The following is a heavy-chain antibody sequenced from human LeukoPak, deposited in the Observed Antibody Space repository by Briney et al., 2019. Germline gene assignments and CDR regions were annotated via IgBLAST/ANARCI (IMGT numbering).Heavy chain of an antibody. CDR2: INPNSGGT. V-gene: IGHV1-2*02. J-gene: IGHJ4*02. Sequence: ASVKVSCKASGYTFTSYYMHWVRQAPGQGLEWMGWINPNSGGTNYAQKFQGRVTMTRDTSISTAYMELSRLRSDDTAVYYCARPLSGWFGELYDYWGQGTLVTVSS. D-gene: IGHD3-10*01. CDR3: ARPLSGWFGELYDY. CDR1: GYTFTSYY.